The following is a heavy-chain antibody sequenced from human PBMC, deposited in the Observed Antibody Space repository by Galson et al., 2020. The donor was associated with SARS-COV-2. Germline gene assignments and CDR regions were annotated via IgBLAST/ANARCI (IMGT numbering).Heavy chain of an antibody. CDR3: ARCDSSDYYYFDY. V-gene: IGHV4-31*03. CDR1: GGSISSGGYY. Sequence: SETLSLTCTVSGGSISSGGYYWSWIRQHPGKGLEWIGNIYFSGSTDYNPSLQSRVTISLDTSKNQFSLKLSSVTAADTALYFCARCDSSDYYYFDYWGQGTLVTVSS. D-gene: IGHD3-22*01. CDR2: IYFSGST. J-gene: IGHJ4*02.